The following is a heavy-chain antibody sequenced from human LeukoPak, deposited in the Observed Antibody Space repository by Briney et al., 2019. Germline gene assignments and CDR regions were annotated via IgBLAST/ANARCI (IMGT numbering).Heavy chain of an antibody. CDR1: GGTFSSYA. Sequence: SVKVSCAASGGTFSSYAMSWVRQAPGQGLEWMGGIIPIVGTANYAQKFQGRVTITADESTSTAYMELSSLRSEDTAVYYCARDGKGYCSRGSCYNAFDIWGQGTMVTVSS. D-gene: IGHD2-15*01. CDR2: IIPIVGTA. J-gene: IGHJ3*02. V-gene: IGHV1-69*01. CDR3: ARDGKGYCSRGSCYNAFDI.